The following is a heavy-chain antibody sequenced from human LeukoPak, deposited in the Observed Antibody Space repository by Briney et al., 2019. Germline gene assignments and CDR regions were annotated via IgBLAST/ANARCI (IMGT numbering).Heavy chain of an antibody. CDR2: IYYGGST. J-gene: IGHJ4*02. V-gene: IGHV4-39*02. Sequence: SETLSLTCTVSGGSISSSTYYWGWIRQPPGKGLEWIVSIYYGGSTYYNPSLKSRVTISVDTSKNQFSLKLSSVTAADTAVYYCAGEYNSGNNFDYWGQGTLVTVSS. CDR3: AGEYNSGNNFDY. CDR1: GGSISSSTYY. D-gene: IGHD6-19*01.